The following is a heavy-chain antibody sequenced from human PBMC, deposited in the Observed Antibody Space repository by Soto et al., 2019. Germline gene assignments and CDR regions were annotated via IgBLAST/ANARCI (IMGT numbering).Heavy chain of an antibody. CDR2: ITGSSDRI. CDR1: GFTFSVYS. CDR3: TTSNGHLNH. Sequence: EVQLVESGGGWVQPGGSLRLSCAASGFTFSVYSMNWVRQAPGKGLDWVSYITGSSDRILFADSVKGRFTVSRDNAKNSLYLQMNSLRDEDTGVYYCTTSNGHLNHWGQRTLVSVSS. V-gene: IGHV3-48*02. D-gene: IGHD3-22*01. J-gene: IGHJ4*02.